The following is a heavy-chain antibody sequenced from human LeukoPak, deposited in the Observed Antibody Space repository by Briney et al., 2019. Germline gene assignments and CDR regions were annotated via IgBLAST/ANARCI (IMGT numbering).Heavy chain of an antibody. V-gene: IGHV3-20*04. J-gene: IGHJ4*02. CDR2: IIWSGGST. D-gene: IGHD3-10*01. Sequence: GGSLRLSCAASGFTFYDYGMSWVRQAPGKGLEWVSGIIWSGGSTGYADSVKGRFTIYKDNTKNSLYLQMNSLRAEDTAFYYCARETSARGVSTHWGQGTLVTVSS. CDR3: ARETSARGVSTH. CDR1: GFTFYDYG.